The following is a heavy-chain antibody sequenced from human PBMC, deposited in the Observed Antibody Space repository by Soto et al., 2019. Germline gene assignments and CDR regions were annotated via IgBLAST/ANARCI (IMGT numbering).Heavy chain of an antibody. V-gene: IGHV1-69*12. D-gene: IGHD6-13*01. CDR3: ARETSAPGTFREDASDI. CDR1: GDTFSNYV. CDR2: IVPIFRTA. Sequence: QVQLVQSGAEVKKPGSSVKVACKVSGDTFSNYVINWVRQAPGQGLEWMGAIVPIFRTANYAQKFQGRVTITADEFTITAHMELSGLRSDDTATYYCARETSAPGTFREDASDIWGQRTLVTVSS. J-gene: IGHJ3*02.